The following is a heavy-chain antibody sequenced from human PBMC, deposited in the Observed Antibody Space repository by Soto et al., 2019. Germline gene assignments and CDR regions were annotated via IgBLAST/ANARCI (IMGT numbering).Heavy chain of an antibody. V-gene: IGHV4-59*12. CDR1: GGSISSYY. Sequence: SETLSLTCTVSGGSISSYYWSWIRQPPGKGLEWIGYIYYSGSTNYNPSLKSRVTISVDTSKNQFSLKLSSVTAADTAVYYCASLTRFGELQSDYWGQGTLVTVSS. D-gene: IGHD3-10*01. CDR2: IYYSGST. J-gene: IGHJ4*02. CDR3: ASLTRFGELQSDY.